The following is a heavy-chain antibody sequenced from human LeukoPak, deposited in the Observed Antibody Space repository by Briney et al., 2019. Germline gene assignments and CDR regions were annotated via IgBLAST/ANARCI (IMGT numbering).Heavy chain of an antibody. CDR1: GGSFSGYY. D-gene: IGHD3-10*01. CDR3: ARERPILLWFGELLDY. Sequence: SETLSLTCAVYGGSFSGYYWSWIRQPPGKGLEWIGEINHSGSTNYNPSLKSRVTISVDTSKNQFSLKLSSVTAADTAVYYCARERPILLWFGELLDYWGQGTLVTVSS. V-gene: IGHV4-34*01. CDR2: INHSGST. J-gene: IGHJ4*02.